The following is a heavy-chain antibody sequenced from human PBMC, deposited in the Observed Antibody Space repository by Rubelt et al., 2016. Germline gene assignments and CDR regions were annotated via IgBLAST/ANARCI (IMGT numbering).Heavy chain of an antibody. J-gene: IGHJ6*02. V-gene: IGHV3-23*04. D-gene: IGHD3-3*01. CDR3: TFGVFTQDYYGMDV. CDR2: ISGRGDKT. CDR1: GFTFSGYA. Sequence: EVQLVESGGGSVQPGGSLRLSCGASGFTFSGYAMTWVRQAPGRGLEWVSAISGRGDKTFYAASVKGRFTISRNNAKNTLYLQRNSLRAEDTAVYYVTFGVFTQDYYGMDVWGQGTTVTVSS.